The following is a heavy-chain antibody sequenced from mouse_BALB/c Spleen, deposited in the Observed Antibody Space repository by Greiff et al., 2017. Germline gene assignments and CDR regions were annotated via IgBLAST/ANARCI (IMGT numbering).Heavy chain of an antibody. CDR1: GDSITSGY. CDR3: ARSTMITLYAMDY. Sequence: DVMLVESGPSLVKPSQTLSLTCSVTGDSITSGYWNWIRKFPGNKLEYMGYISYSGSTYYNPSLKSRISITRDTSKNQYYLQLNSVTTEDTATYYCARSTMITLYAMDYWGQGTSVTVSS. V-gene: IGHV3-8*02. D-gene: IGHD2-4*01. J-gene: IGHJ4*01. CDR2: ISYSGST.